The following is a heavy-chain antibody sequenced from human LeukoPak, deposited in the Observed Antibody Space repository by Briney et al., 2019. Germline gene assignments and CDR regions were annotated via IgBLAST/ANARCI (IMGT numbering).Heavy chain of an antibody. Sequence: GGSLRLSCAASGFTFSSYGMHWVRQAPGKGLEWVAFIRYDGSNKYYADSVKGRFTISRDNSKNTLYLQMNSLRAEDTAVYYCARGQLYYESSGFDYWGQGTLVTVSS. D-gene: IGHD3-22*01. V-gene: IGHV3-30*02. CDR3: ARGQLYYESSGFDY. J-gene: IGHJ4*02. CDR2: IRYDGSNK. CDR1: GFTFSSYG.